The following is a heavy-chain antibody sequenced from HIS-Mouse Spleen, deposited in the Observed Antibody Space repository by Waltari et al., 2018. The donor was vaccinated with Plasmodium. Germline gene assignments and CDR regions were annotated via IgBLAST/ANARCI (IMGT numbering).Heavy chain of an antibody. D-gene: IGHD6-13*01. CDR3: ASSWYWYFDL. J-gene: IGHJ2*01. CDR2: IKQDGSEK. V-gene: IGHV3-7*01. Sequence: EVQLVESGGGLVQPGGSLRLSCSPSGVAFSSHWKSWVRQAPGKGLEWVANIKQDGSEKYYVDSVKGRFTISRDNAKNSLYLQMNSLRAEDTAVYYCASSWYWYFDLWGRGTLVTVSS. CDR1: GVAFSSHW.